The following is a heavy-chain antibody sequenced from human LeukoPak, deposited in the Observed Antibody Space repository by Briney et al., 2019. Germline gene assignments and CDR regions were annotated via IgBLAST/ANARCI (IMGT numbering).Heavy chain of an antibody. J-gene: IGHJ4*02. Sequence: SVTVSCTASGGTFSNYAISWVRQAPGQGLEWMGRIIPILGIANYAQKFQGRVTITADKSTSTAYMELSSLRSEDTAVYYCASAFPDDYDSSGYYYPFDYWGQGTLVTVSS. CDR2: IIPILGIA. D-gene: IGHD3-22*01. CDR3: ASAFPDDYDSSGYYYPFDY. CDR1: GGTFSNYA. V-gene: IGHV1-69*04.